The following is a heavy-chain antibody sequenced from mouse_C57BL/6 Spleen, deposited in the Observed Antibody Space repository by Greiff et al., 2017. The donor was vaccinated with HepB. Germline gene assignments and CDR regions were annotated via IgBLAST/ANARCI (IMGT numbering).Heavy chain of an antibody. D-gene: IGHD2-2*01. CDR1: GYTFTSYW. V-gene: IGHV1-52*01. CDR3: ARGDGYGYWYFDV. Sequence: QVQLKQPGAELVRPGSSVKLSCKASGYTFTSYWMHWVKQRPIQGLEWIGNIDPSDSETHYNQKFKDKATLTVDKSSSTAYMQLSSLTSEDSAVYYCARGDGYGYWYFDVWGTGTTVTVSS. CDR2: IDPSDSET. J-gene: IGHJ1*03.